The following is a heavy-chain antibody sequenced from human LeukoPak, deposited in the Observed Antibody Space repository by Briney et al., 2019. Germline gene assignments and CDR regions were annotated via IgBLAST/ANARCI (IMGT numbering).Heavy chain of an antibody. CDR3: AKDRITIFDY. CDR1: GFTFSSYG. V-gene: IGHV3-30*18. D-gene: IGHD3-3*01. J-gene: IGHJ4*02. CDR2: ISYDGSNK. Sequence: GRSLRLSCAASGFTFSSYGMHWVRQAPGKGLEWVAVISYDGSNKYYADSVKGRFTISRDNSKNTLYLQMNSLRAEDTAVYYCAKDRITIFDYWGQGTLVTVSS.